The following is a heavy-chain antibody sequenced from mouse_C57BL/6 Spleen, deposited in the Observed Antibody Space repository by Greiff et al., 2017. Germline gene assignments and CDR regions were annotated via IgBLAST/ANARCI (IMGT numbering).Heavy chain of an antibody. CDR3: ARFRYYGSSSWYFDV. CDR1: GYTFTSYW. J-gene: IGHJ1*03. D-gene: IGHD1-1*01. CDR2: IDPNSGGT. V-gene: IGHV1-72*01. Sequence: QVQLQQPGAELVKPGASVKLSCKASGYTFTSYWMHWVKQRPGRGLEWIGWIDPNSGGTKYNEKFKSKATLTVDKPSSTAYMQRSSLTSEDSAVYYCARFRYYGSSSWYFDVWGTGTTVTVSS.